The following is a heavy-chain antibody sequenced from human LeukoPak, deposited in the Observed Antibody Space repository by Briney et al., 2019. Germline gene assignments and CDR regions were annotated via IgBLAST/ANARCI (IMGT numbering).Heavy chain of an antibody. Sequence: SQTLSLTCAISGDSVSSNSAAWNWIRQSPSRGLEWLGRTYYRSKWFTDYAISLKSRIIINADTSKNQYSLQLNSVTPEDTAVYYCMRDSGSGDDFLDYWGQGTLVTVSS. J-gene: IGHJ4*02. V-gene: IGHV6-1*01. CDR1: GDSVSSNSAA. D-gene: IGHD5-12*01. CDR2: TYYRSKWFT. CDR3: MRDSGSGDDFLDY.